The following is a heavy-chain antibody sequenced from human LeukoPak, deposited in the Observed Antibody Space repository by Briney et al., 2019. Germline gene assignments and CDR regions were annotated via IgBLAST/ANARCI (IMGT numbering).Heavy chain of an antibody. CDR1: GGSISSSSHY. CDR3: ARENYYDSSGWYYYYGMDV. V-gene: IGHV4-39*02. D-gene: IGHD3-22*01. CDR2: IYYSGST. J-gene: IGHJ6*02. Sequence: SETLSLTCTVSGGSISSSSHYWGWIRQPPGKGLEWIGSIYYSGSTYYNPSLKSRVTISVDTSKNQFSLKLSSVTAADTAVYYCARENYYDSSGWYYYYGMDVWGQGTTVTVSS.